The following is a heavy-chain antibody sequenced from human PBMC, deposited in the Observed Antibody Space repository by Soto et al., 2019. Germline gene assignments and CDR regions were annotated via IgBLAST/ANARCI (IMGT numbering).Heavy chain of an antibody. CDR1: GYTFASYG. Sequence: ASVKVSCKASGYTFASYGISWVRQARGQGLEWIGWIIVGSGNTNYAQKLQERVTITRDMSTSTAYMELSSLRSEDTAVYYCAAGVDTAMADSDYWGQGTLVTVS. CDR3: AAGVDTAMADSDY. CDR2: IIVGSGNT. D-gene: IGHD5-18*01. V-gene: IGHV1-58*02. J-gene: IGHJ4*02.